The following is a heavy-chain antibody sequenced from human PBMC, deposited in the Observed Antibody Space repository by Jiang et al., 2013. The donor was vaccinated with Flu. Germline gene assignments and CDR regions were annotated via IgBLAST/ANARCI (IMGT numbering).Heavy chain of an antibody. V-gene: IGHV1-46*01. CDR2: INPSGGST. Sequence: CKASGYTFTSYYMHWVRQAPGQGLEWMGIINPSGGSTSYAQKFQGRVTMTRDTSTSTVYMELSSLRSEDTAVYYCAREMFYDSSGYYSGYYFDYWGQGTLVTVSS. J-gene: IGHJ4*02. CDR3: AREMFYDSSGYYSGYYFDY. CDR1: GYTFTSYY. D-gene: IGHD3-22*01.